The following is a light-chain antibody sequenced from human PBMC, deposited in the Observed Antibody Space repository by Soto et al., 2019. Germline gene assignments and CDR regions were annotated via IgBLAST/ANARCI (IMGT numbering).Light chain of an antibody. CDR2: DAS. CDR3: QQYGSSPRT. Sequence: EIVLTQSPGTLSLSPGERATLSCRASQSVSSSYLAWYQQKPGQAPRLLIYDASSRATGIPDRFSGSGSGTDFTLTISRLEPEDFAVYYCQQYGSSPRTFGQGTKVEF. CDR1: QSVSSSY. J-gene: IGKJ1*01. V-gene: IGKV3-20*01.